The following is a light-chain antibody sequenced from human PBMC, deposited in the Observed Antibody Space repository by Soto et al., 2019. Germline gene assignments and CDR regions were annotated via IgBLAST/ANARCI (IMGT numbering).Light chain of an antibody. CDR1: QSIXXW. CDR2: DAS. J-gene: IGKJ1*01. V-gene: IGKV1-5*01. Sequence: IQMTQSPSTLSASVGDRVTITCRASQSIXXWLAWYQQKPGKAPKLLIYDASSLESGVPSRFSGXXSGXEFTLTISSLQPDDFATYYCQQYNSYWTFGQGTKVEIK. CDR3: QQYNSYWT.